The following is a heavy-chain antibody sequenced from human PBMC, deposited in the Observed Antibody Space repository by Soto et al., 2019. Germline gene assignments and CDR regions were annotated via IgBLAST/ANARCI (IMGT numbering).Heavy chain of an antibody. D-gene: IGHD2-15*01. J-gene: IGHJ6*02. V-gene: IGHV3-30*18. CDR2: ISYDGSNK. CDR3: AKDRTPFWWFDVFYAMDV. Sequence: QVQLVESGGGVVQPGRSLRLSCAASGFTFSSYGMHWVRQAPGKGLEWVAVISYDGSNKYYADSVKGRFTISRDNSKNTLYLQMNRLRAEDTAVFYCAKDRTPFWWFDVFYAMDVWGQGTTVTVSS. CDR1: GFTFSSYG.